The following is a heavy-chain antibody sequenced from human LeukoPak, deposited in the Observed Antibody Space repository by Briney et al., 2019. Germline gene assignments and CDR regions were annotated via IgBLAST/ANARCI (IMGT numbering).Heavy chain of an antibody. CDR1: GDSTSSDRYY. CDR2: IYYSGST. J-gene: IGHJ6*02. CDR3: ARTPFGSGSYYNYYYGMDV. D-gene: IGHD3-10*01. V-gene: IGHV4-39*01. Sequence: PSETLSLTCTISGDSTSSDRYYGGWVRQPPGKGLEWIGNIYYSGSTYYDPSLKSRVTMSVDTSKNQFFLKLNSVTAADTAVYYCARTPFGSGSYYNYYYGMDVWGQGTTVTVSS.